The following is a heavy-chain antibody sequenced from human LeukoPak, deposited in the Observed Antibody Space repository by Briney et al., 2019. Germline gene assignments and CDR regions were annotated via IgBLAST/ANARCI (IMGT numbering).Heavy chain of an antibody. D-gene: IGHD5-12*01. V-gene: IGHV4-31*03. CDR1: GGSISSGGYY. J-gene: IGHJ4*02. CDR3: ARADSGYTNYFDY. Sequence: SETLSLTCTVSGGSISSGGYYWSWIRQHPGKGLEWIGYIYYSGSTYYNPSLKSRVTISVDTSKNQFSLKLSSVTAADTAVYCCARADSGYTNYFDYWGQGTLVTVSS. CDR2: IYYSGST.